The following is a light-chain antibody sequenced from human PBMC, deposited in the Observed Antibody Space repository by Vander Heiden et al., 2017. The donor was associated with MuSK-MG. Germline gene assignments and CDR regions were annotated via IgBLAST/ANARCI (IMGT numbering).Light chain of an antibody. V-gene: IGKV3-20*01. J-gene: IGKJ1*01. CDR3: QQDGTKT. Sequence: ENVLTQSPGTLSLSPGERATLSCRASQSVSSSYLAWYQQRPGQAPRLLIYGASSRATGIPDRFSGSGSGTDFTLTINRLEPEDFAVYYCQQDGTKTFGQGTKVEIK. CDR1: QSVSSSY. CDR2: GAS.